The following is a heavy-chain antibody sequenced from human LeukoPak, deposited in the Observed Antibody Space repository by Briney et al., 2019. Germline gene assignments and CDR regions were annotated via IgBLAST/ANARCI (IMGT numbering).Heavy chain of an antibody. J-gene: IGHJ4*02. CDR1: GFTFSSYW. CDR2: INTDGSTT. V-gene: IGHV3-74*01. D-gene: IGHD1-14*01. CDR3: TRDRSRAEDD. Sequence: GGSLRLSCAASGFTFSSYWMHWVRQAPGKGLVWISRINTDGSTTSYADSVKGRFTISRDNAKNTLYLQMNSLRGEDTAVYYCTRDRSRAEDDWGQGTLVTVSS.